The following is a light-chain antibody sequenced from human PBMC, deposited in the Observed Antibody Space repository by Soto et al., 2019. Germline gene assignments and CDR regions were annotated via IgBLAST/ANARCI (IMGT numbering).Light chain of an antibody. CDR3: MQALHNPYT. Sequence: DIVMTQSPLSLPVTPGEPASISCRSSQSLLHSDGYTYMDWYLQKPGQSPQVLIYLTFNRASGVPDRFRGSGSGTDFTLNIRRVEAEDAGVYYCMQALHNPYTFGQGTKLEIK. J-gene: IGKJ2*01. V-gene: IGKV2-28*01. CDR2: LTF. CDR1: QSLLHSDGYTY.